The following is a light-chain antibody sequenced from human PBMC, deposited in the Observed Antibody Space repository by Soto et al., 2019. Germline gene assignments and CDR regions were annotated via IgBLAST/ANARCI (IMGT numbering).Light chain of an antibody. CDR3: SSYTSSSTLV. V-gene: IGLV2-14*01. CDR1: SSDVGGYNY. Sequence: QSALTQPASVSGSPGQSITISCTGTSSDVGGYNYVSWYQQHPGKAPKLMIYDVSNRPSGVSNRFSGSKSSNTASLTISGLQAEDEADYYCSSYTSSSTLVFGGGTQLTVL. CDR2: DVS. J-gene: IGLJ2*01.